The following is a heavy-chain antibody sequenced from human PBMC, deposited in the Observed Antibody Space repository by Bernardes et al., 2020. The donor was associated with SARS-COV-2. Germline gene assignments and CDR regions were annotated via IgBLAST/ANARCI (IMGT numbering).Heavy chain of an antibody. CDR1: GFTFSSYS. J-gene: IGHJ4*02. CDR3: ARDLYTYYDSSGLGDY. Sequence: GGSLRLSCAASGFTFSSYSMNWVRQAPGKGLEWVSSISSSSSYIYYADSVKGRFTISRDNAKNSLYLQMNSLRAEDTAVYYCARDLYTYYDSSGLGDYWGQGTLVTVSS. V-gene: IGHV3-21*01. D-gene: IGHD3-22*01. CDR2: ISSSSSYI.